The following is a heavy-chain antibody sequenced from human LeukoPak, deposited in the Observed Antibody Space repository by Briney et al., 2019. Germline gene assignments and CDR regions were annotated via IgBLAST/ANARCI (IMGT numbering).Heavy chain of an antibody. V-gene: IGHV4-59*08. D-gene: IGHD3-22*01. CDR2: IYYSGST. J-gene: IGHJ3*02. CDR1: GGSINSYY. Sequence: SETLSLTCTVSGGSINSYYWTWIRQPPGKGLAWIGYIYYSGSTKYNPSLKSRVTISVDTSKNQFSLKLRSVTAADTAVYYCARRRCYYDSTGYFYKNKTAFDIWGQGTMVTVSS. CDR3: ARRRCYYDSTGYFYKNKTAFDI.